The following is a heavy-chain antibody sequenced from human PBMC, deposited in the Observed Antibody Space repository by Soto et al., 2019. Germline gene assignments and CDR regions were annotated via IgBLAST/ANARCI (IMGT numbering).Heavy chain of an antibody. CDR3: AITGDFWSGLSYYYYYGMDV. D-gene: IGHD3-3*01. J-gene: IGHJ6*02. CDR1: GFTVSSNY. Sequence: GGSLRLSCAASGFTVSSNYMSWVRQAPGKGLEWVSVIYSGGSTYYADSVKGRFTISRDNAKNTLFLQMNSLRAEDTAVYYCAITGDFWSGLSYYYYYGMDVWGQGTTVTVSS. V-gene: IGHV3-53*05. CDR2: IYSGGST.